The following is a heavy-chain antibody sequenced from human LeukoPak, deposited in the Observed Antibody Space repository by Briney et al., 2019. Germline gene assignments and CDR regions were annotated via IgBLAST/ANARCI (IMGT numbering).Heavy chain of an antibody. J-gene: IGHJ4*02. Sequence: GGSLRLSCAASGFTFSSYVMIWVRQPPGKGLEWVSVIGTRGGDIYYADSVKGRFSISRDDSKNTLSLQMNSLRVDDTAVYYCARDPNWGSGYWGQGTLVTVSP. V-gene: IGHV3-23*01. CDR2: IGTRGGDI. D-gene: IGHD7-27*01. CDR3: ARDPNWGSGY. CDR1: GFTFSSYV.